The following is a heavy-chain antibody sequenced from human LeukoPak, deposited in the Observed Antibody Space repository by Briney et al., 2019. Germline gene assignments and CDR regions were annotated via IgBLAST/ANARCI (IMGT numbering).Heavy chain of an antibody. J-gene: IGHJ4*02. CDR2: IRSKAYGETT. CDR3: TPVCSGGSCYLFDY. CDR1: GFTFRDYT. V-gene: IGHV3-49*03. Sequence: PGGSLRLSCTASGFTFRDYTLSWFRQAPGKGLEWVGFIRSKAYGETTQYAASVKGRFTISRDDSKSTAYLQMNSLKTEDTAVYYCTPVCSGGSCYLFDYWGQGTLVTVSS. D-gene: IGHD2-15*01.